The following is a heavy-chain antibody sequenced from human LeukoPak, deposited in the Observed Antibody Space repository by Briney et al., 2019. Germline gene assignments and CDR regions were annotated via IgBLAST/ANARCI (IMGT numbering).Heavy chain of an antibody. V-gene: IGHV3-73*01. CDR2: IRSKANSYAT. Sequence: PGGSLRLSCAASGFTFSGSAMHWVGEASGKGLEWVGRIRSKANSYATAYAASGKGRFTIYRDDSKTTPYLQMNSLKTEDTAVYYCTILMGYDSGSYYKDYYYMDVWGKGTTVTVSS. D-gene: IGHD3-10*01. J-gene: IGHJ6*03. CDR1: GFTFSGSA. CDR3: TILMGYDSGSYYKDYYYMDV.